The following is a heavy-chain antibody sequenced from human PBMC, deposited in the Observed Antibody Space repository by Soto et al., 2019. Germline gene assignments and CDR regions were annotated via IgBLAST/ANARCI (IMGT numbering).Heavy chain of an antibody. D-gene: IGHD1-26*01. Sequence: PSETLSLTCTVSGGSISTDYWSWTRQSPGKGLEWIGFIYYDGSTNYNPSLKGRVTMSLDTSKNQVSLNVASVTSADTAVYYCAATPRYWGQGRLVTVSS. CDR2: IYYDGST. CDR1: GGSISTDY. CDR3: AATPRY. V-gene: IGHV4-59*01. J-gene: IGHJ4*02.